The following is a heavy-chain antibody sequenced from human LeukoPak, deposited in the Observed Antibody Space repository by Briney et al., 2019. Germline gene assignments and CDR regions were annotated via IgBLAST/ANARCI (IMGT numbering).Heavy chain of an antibody. CDR2: INHSGST. D-gene: IGHD4-17*01. CDR3: ARSGNYGGAY. V-gene: IGHV4-34*01. J-gene: IGHJ4*02. Sequence: SETLSLTCAVYGGSFSGYYWSWIRQPPGKGLEWIGEINHSGSTNYNPSLKSRVTISVDTSKNQFSLKLSSVTAADTAVYYCARSGNYGGAYWGPGTLVTVSS. CDR1: GGSFSGYY.